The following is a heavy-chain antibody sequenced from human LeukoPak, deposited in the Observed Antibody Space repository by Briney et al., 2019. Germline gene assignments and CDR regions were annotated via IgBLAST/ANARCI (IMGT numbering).Heavy chain of an antibody. CDR1: GFAFSSYA. Sequence: PGGSLRLSCAASGFAFSSYAMSWVRQAPGKGLEGVSAISGSGGSTYYADSVKGRFTISRDNSKNTLYLQMNSLRAEDTAVYYCAKLGRTVVTRGYFDYWGQGTLVTVSS. CDR2: ISGSGGST. CDR3: AKLGRTVVTRGYFDY. V-gene: IGHV3-23*01. J-gene: IGHJ4*02. D-gene: IGHD4-23*01.